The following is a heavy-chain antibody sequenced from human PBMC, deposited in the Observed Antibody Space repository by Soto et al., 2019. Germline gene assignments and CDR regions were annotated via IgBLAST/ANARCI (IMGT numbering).Heavy chain of an antibody. V-gene: IGHV5-51*01. Sequence: GESLKISCKASGYSFTTYWIGWVRRMPGKGLEWMGIIYPGDSDTRYSPSFQGQVTISADKSISTAYLQWSSLKASDSAMFYCARKDIAGNSVDFWGQGTLVTAPQ. J-gene: IGHJ4*02. CDR3: ARKDIAGNSVDF. CDR1: GYSFTTYW. CDR2: IYPGDSDT. D-gene: IGHD6-13*01.